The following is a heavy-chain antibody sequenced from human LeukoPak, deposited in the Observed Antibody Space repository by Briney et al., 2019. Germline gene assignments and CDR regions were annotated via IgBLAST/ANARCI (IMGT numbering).Heavy chain of an antibody. V-gene: IGHV3-23*01. CDR2: ISGCGGST. CDR1: GFTFSSYA. J-gene: IGHJ4*02. D-gene: IGHD1-26*01. CDR3: AKGEVGATGGYYFDY. Sequence: GGSLRLSCAASGFTFSSYAMSWVRQAPGKGLEWVSAISGCGGSTYYADSVKGRFTTSRDNSKNTLYLQMNSLGAEDTAVYYCAKGEVGATGGYYFDYWGQGTLVTVSS.